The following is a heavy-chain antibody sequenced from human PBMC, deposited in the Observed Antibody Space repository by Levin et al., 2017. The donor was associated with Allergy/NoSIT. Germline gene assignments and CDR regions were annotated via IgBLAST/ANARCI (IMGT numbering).Heavy chain of an antibody. CDR2: INSDGSSI. J-gene: IGHJ4*02. V-gene: IGHV3-74*01. Sequence: GGSLRLSCAVSGVTLSSYWMHWVRQAPGKGLAWVSRINSDGSSISYADSVKGRFTISRDNAKNTLYLQMNSLRAEDTAVYYCARGSIVGATTSDYWGQGTLVTVSS. CDR3: ARGSIVGATTSDY. CDR1: GVTLSSYW. D-gene: IGHD1-26*01.